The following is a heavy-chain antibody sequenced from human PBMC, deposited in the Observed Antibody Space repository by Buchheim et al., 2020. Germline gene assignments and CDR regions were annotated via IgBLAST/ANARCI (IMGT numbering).Heavy chain of an antibody. Sequence: QVQLQQWGAGLLKPSETLSLTCAVYGGSFSGYYWSWIRQPPGKGLEWIGEINHSGSTNYNPSLKSRVTISVDTSKNQFSLKLSSVTAADTAVYYCARRYCSGGSCYSSRTPSRKSGSYRDVWGQGIT. V-gene: IGHV4-34*01. CDR2: INHSGST. CDR1: GGSFSGYY. J-gene: IGHJ6*02. CDR3: ARRYCSGGSCYSSRTPSRKSGSYRDV. D-gene: IGHD2-15*01.